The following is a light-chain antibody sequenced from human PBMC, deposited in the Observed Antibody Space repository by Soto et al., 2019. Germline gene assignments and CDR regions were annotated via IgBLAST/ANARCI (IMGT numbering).Light chain of an antibody. CDR1: QTISSW. J-gene: IGKJ4*01. CDR2: GAS. Sequence: EIQMTQSTSTLSGSVGDRVTITCRASQTISSWLAWYQQKPGTAPKLLIYGASSLQSGVPSRFSGSGSGTDFTLTIRSLQPEDFATYYCQQTSNTPQTFGGGTKVDI. CDR3: QQTSNTPQT. V-gene: IGKV1-39*01.